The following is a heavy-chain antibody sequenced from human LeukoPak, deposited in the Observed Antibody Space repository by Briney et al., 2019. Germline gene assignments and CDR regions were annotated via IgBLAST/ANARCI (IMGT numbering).Heavy chain of an antibody. J-gene: IGHJ4*02. V-gene: IGHV3-48*03. CDR3: AREIRGYSSSSVDC. CDR1: GFTFSSYE. CDR2: ISSTGSTI. D-gene: IGHD6-6*01. Sequence: SGGSLRLSCAASGFTFSSYEMNWVRQAPGKGLEWVSYISSTGSTIYYADSVKGRFTISRDNAKNSLYLQMNSLRAEDTSLYYCAREIRGYSSSSVDCWGQGTLVTVSS.